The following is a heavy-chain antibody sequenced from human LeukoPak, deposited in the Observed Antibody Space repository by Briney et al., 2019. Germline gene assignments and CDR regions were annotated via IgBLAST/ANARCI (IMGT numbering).Heavy chain of an antibody. CDR2: ISSSSTYI. V-gene: IGHV3-21*01. CDR3: ARPPWSYNAFDI. D-gene: IGHD2-15*01. Sequence: GGSLRLSCTASGFPFNNHNLNWVRQAPGKGLEWVSSISSSSTYIYYADSVKGRFTVSRDNAKSSVYQQMNSLRSEDTAVYYCARPPWSYNAFDIWGRGTLVTVSS. CDR1: GFPFNNHN. J-gene: IGHJ3*02.